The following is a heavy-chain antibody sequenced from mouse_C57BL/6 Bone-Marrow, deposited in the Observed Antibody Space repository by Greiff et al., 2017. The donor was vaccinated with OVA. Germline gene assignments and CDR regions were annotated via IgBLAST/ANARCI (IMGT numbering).Heavy chain of an antibody. CDR3: ARDYYGSSYDWYFDV. V-gene: IGHV1-69*01. Sequence: VQLQQPGAELVMPGASVKLSCKASGYTFTSYWMHWVKQRPGQGLEWIGEIDPSDSYTNYNQKFKSKATLTVDTSSSTAYMQLSSLTSEDSAVYYCARDYYGSSYDWYFDVWGTGTTVTVSS. CDR2: IDPSDSYT. CDR1: GYTFTSYW. J-gene: IGHJ1*03. D-gene: IGHD1-1*01.